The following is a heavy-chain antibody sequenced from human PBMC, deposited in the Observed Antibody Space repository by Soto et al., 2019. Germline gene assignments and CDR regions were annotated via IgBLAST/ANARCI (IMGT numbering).Heavy chain of an antibody. J-gene: IGHJ5*01. CDR3: ARHSASWQWFDY. V-gene: IGHV4-31*03. CDR1: GGSISSGGNY. CDR2: IIYSGST. D-gene: IGHD1-26*01. Sequence: QVQLQESGPGLVKPSQTLSLTCSVSGGSISSGGNYGGWIRQHPEKGLEWIGYIIYSGSTNYNPSLKSRVIISVDTSSNRFSLDLRSVTAADTAIYYCARHSASWQWFDYWGQGTLVTVSS.